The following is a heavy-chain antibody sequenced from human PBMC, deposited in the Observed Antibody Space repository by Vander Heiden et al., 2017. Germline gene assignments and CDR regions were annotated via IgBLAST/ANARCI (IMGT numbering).Heavy chain of an antibody. D-gene: IGHD6-19*01. CDR1: GFTFDDYA. J-gene: IGHJ4*02. CDR2: IRWNSGDI. CDR3: AKGYSSGWSYCDY. V-gene: IGHV3-9*01. Sequence: EVQLVESGGGLVQPGRSLRLSCAASGFTFDDYAMHWVRQAPGKGLEWVSGIRWNSGDIGYADSVKGRFTISRDNAKNSLYLQMNSLRAEDTALYYCAKGYSSGWSYCDYWGQGTLGTVSS.